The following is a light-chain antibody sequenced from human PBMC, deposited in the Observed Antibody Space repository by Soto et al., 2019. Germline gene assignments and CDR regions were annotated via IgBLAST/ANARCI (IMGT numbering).Light chain of an antibody. V-gene: IGLV2-14*01. J-gene: IGLJ1*01. Sequence: QSVLTQPASVSGSPGQSITISCTGTGSDIGAYNYVSWYQQHPGKATKLIIYGVTHRPSGVSTRFSASKSAYTASLTISGLQAEDEADYYCSSFTTSYFYVFGPGTKLTVL. CDR2: GVT. CDR3: SSFTTSYFYV. CDR1: GSDIGAYNY.